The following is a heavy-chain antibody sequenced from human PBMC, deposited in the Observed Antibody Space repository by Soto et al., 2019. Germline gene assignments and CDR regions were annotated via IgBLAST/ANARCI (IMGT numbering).Heavy chain of an antibody. J-gene: IGHJ6*02. Sequence: GGSLRFSCADAGFTFRTYHMNGVRQAPGKGLEWVSYIHSGGSRIYYADSVKGRFTISRDNAKNSLYLQMNSLRAEDTAVYYCARDGSTVTTNYHYAMDVWGQGTTVTVSS. CDR3: ARDGSTVTTNYHYAMDV. D-gene: IGHD4-17*01. CDR1: GFTFRTYH. CDR2: IHSGGSRI. V-gene: IGHV3-48*03.